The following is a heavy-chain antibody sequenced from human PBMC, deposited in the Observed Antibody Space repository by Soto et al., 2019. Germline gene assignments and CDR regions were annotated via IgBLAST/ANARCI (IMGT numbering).Heavy chain of an antibody. D-gene: IGHD4-17*01. V-gene: IGHV1-46*01. CDR1: GDTFGSYS. CDR3: ARSGPTVTTEHGNGALDV. J-gene: IGHJ3*01. CDR2: INPIFGTT. Sequence: ASVKVSCKASGDTFGSYSMNWVRQAPGQGLEWMGIINPIFGTTNYAQKFQGRVTMTADTSTSTAYMELSSLRSEDTAVYYCARSGPTVTTEHGNGALDVWGQGTMVTVSS.